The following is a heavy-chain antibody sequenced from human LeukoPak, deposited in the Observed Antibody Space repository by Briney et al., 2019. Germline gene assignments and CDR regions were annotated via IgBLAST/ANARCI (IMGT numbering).Heavy chain of an antibody. D-gene: IGHD3-22*01. V-gene: IGHV3-21*01. J-gene: IGHJ4*02. Sequence: PGGSLRLSCAASGFTLSSYSMNWVRQAPGKGLEWVSSISSSSSYIYYADSVKGRFTISRDNAKNSLYLQMNSLRAEDTAVYYCARDPPDRYYYDSSGYLPHDYWGQGTLVTVSS. CDR3: ARDPPDRYYYDSSGYLPHDY. CDR2: ISSSSSYI. CDR1: GFTLSSYS.